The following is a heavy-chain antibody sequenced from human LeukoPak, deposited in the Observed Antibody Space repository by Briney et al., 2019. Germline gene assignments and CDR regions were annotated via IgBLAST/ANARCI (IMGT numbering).Heavy chain of an antibody. CDR2: INHSGST. D-gene: IGHD5-12*01. CDR1: GGSFSGYY. J-gene: IGHJ4*02. Sequence: PSETLSLTCAVYGGSFSGYYWSWIRQPPGKGLEWIGEINHSGSTNYNPSLKSRVTISVDTSKNQFSLKLSSVTAADTAVYYCARGPVGRWQREYYFDYWGQGTLVTVSS. V-gene: IGHV4-34*01. CDR3: ARGPVGRWQREYYFDY.